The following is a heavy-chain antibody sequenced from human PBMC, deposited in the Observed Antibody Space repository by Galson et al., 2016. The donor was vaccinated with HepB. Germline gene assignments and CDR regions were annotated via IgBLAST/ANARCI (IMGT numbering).Heavy chain of an antibody. CDR3: ARSVRYGSGNFWYDGFDI. D-gene: IGHD3-10*01. CDR1: GFTFSNYW. CDR2: IQQSGGEK. V-gene: IGHV3-7*01. Sequence: SLRLSCAASGFTFSNYWMCWVRQAPGKGLEWVANIQQSGGEKNYVASVTGRFTISRDNAKNPLYLQMNSLRVEDTAVYYCARSVRYGSGNFWYDGFDIWGQGTMVTVSS. J-gene: IGHJ3*02.